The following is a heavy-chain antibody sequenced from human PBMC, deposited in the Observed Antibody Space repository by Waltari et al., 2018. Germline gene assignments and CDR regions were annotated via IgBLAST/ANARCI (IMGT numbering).Heavy chain of an antibody. CDR1: GYTPTEVT. D-gene: IGHD6-19*01. CDR2: FDREDAET. Sequence: QVQLVQPGAEVRKPGASVKVCCKISGYTPTEVTKHWVRQAPGKGLEWMGGFDREDAETIYARKFQGRVTMTEDTSTDIAYMELSSLTSDDTAVYFCATEVVGYGSNWYFDHWGQGTLVIVSS. V-gene: IGHV1-24*01. CDR3: ATEVVGYGSNWYFDH. J-gene: IGHJ4*02.